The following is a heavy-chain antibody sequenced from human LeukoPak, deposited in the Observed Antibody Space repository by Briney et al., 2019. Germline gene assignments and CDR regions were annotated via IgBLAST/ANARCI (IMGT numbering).Heavy chain of an antibody. D-gene: IGHD2-21*02. CDR1: GFTFDDYA. V-gene: IGHV3-9*01. CDR3: AKAPQYCGGDCYYFDY. CDR2: ISWNSGSI. Sequence: PGGSLRLSCAASGFTFDDYAMHWVRQAPGKGLEWVSGISWNSGSIGYADSVKGRFTISRDNAKNSLYLQMNSLGAEDTALYYCAKAPQYCGGDCYYFDYWGQGTLVTVSS. J-gene: IGHJ4*02.